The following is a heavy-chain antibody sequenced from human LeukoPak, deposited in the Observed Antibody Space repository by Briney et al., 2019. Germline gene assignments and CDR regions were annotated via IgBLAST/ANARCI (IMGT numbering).Heavy chain of an antibody. J-gene: IGHJ6*02. CDR3: ATDLVVAGRPYYYGMDV. Sequence: EASVKVSCKASGYTFTSYGISWVRQAPGQGLEWMGWISAYNGNTNYAQKLQGRVTMTTDTSTSTAYMELRSLRSEDTAVYYCATDLVVAGRPYYYGMDVWGQGTTVTVSS. CDR1: GYTFTSYG. D-gene: IGHD6-19*01. CDR2: ISAYNGNT. V-gene: IGHV1-18*01.